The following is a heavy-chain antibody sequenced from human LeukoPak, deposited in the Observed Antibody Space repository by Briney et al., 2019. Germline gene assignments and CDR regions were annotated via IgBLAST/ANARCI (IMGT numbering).Heavy chain of an antibody. D-gene: IGHD5-12*01. V-gene: IGHV1-69*04. Sequence: SVKVSCKASGGTFSSYAISWVRQAPGQGLEWMGRIIPILGIANYAQKFQGRVTITADKSTSTAYMELSSLRSEDTAVYYCARPGYSGYDFDSTYYGMDVWGQGTTVTVSS. CDR2: IIPILGIA. J-gene: IGHJ6*02. CDR3: ARPGYSGYDFDSTYYGMDV. CDR1: GGTFSSYA.